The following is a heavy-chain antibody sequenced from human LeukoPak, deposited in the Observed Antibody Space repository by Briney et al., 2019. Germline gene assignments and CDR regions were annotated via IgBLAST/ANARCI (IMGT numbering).Heavy chain of an antibody. CDR2: ISSSSRYI. CDR1: GFTFSSYS. CDR3: ASWGTMVRGVITYYYYGMDV. Sequence: PGGSLRLSCAASGFTFSSYSMNWVRQAPGKGLEGVSSISSSSRYIYYADSVKGGFTISRDNAKNSLYLQMNSLTAEDTAVYYCASWGTMVRGVITYYYYGMDVWGQGTTVTVSS. D-gene: IGHD3-10*01. J-gene: IGHJ6*02. V-gene: IGHV3-21*01.